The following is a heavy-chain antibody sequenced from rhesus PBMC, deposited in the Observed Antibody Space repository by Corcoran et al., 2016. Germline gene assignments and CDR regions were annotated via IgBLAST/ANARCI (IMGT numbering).Heavy chain of an antibody. CDR1: GFTFSNYW. J-gene: IGHJ4*01. CDR2: INAAGSST. Sequence: EVQVVESGGDLAKPGGSLRLSCTASGFTFSNYWMYWVRTAPGKGLAWISAINAAGSSTYYSDTVKGRFTISRENAKSILYLQMDSLRAEDTAVYYCAKDAGFTGTYYFDYWGQGVLVTVSS. D-gene: IGHD1-26*01. CDR3: AKDAGFTGTYYFDY. V-gene: IGHV3-28*02.